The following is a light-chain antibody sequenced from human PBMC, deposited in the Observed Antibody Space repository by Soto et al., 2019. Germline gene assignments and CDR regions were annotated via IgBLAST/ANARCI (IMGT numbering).Light chain of an antibody. Sequence: QAVVTQQPSTSGTPGQRVTISCSGSSSNIGTNYVYWYQQVPGTAPKLLISKNNQRPSGVPDRFSRSKSGPLASLAISGLRSEDEADYYCAAWDDSLSGWVFGGGTKLTVL. CDR2: KNN. CDR1: SSNIGTNY. V-gene: IGLV1-47*01. CDR3: AAWDDSLSGWV. J-gene: IGLJ3*02.